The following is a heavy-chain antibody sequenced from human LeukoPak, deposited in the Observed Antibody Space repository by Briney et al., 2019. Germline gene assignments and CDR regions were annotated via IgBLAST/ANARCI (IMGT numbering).Heavy chain of an antibody. CDR1: GGSISCGDYY. Sequence: SETLSLTCTVSGGSISCGDYYWCWIRQPPGKGLEWIGYIYYSGSTYYNPSLKSRVTISVDTSKNQFSLKLSSVTAADTAVYYCARGPPAKPGTGYYYGMDVWGQGTTVTVSS. D-gene: IGHD2-2*01. CDR2: IYYSGST. J-gene: IGHJ6*02. V-gene: IGHV4-30-4*01. CDR3: ARGPPAKPGTGYYYGMDV.